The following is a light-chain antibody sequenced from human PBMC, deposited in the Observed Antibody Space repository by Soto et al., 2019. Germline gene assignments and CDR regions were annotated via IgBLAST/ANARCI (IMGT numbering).Light chain of an antibody. CDR1: GLPRKY. CDR3: LSADSGRTTSYRV. V-gene: IGLV3-16*01. Sequence: SYELTQPPSVSGSLGQMVRITCSGEGLPRKYAYWYQQKPGQPPVLVIHKDSERPSGIPERFSGSSSGTIATLTITGVQAEDEADYYCLSADSGRTTSYRVFGGGTQLTVL. J-gene: IGLJ3*02. CDR2: KDS.